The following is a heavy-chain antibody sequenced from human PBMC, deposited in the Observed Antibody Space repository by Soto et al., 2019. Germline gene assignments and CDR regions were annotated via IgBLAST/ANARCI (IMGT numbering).Heavy chain of an antibody. D-gene: IGHD1-20*01. CDR1: GYSFSNYW. Sequence: GGSLKISCAGSGYSFSNYWIGWVRQVLGKGLEGMGIIYPGDSDTRYRPSFQGRVTISAEKSISTAYLQWRSLEGWDSATYKCATAHITGSTRTFDYWGPETLVTVS. CDR2: IYPGDSDT. J-gene: IGHJ4*02. CDR3: ATAHITGSTRTFDY. V-gene: IGHV5-51*01.